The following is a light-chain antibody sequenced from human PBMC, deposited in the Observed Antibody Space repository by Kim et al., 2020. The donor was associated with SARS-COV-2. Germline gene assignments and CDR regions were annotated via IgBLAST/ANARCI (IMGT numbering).Light chain of an antibody. CDR3: ATWDDSPDGPV. CDR2: LNS. Sequence: GQRVTSSCSGSNSNIGSNTVNWYQQVPGTAPKLLIYLNSQRPSGVPDRFSGSKSGTSASLAISGLQSEDEADYYCATWDDSPDGPVFGGGTQLTVL. J-gene: IGLJ2*01. CDR1: NSNIGSNT. V-gene: IGLV1-44*01.